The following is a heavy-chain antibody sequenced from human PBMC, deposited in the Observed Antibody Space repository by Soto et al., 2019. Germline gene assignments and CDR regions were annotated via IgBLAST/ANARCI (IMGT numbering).Heavy chain of an antibody. Sequence: SETLSLTCTVSGGSISSSSYYWGWIRQPPGKGLEWIGSIYYSGSTYYNPSLKSRVTISVDTSKNQFSLKLSSVTAADTAVYYCARRMPPTPYGSGSYYNAGHRDYWGQGTLVTVSS. CDR2: IYYSGST. CDR3: ARRMPPTPYGSGSYYNAGHRDY. D-gene: IGHD3-10*01. V-gene: IGHV4-39*01. J-gene: IGHJ4*02. CDR1: GGSISSSSYY.